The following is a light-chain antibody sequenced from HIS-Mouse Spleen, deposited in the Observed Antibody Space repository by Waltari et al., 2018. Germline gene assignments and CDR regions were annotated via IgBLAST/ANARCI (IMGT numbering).Light chain of an antibody. Sequence: DIVMTQSPDSLAVSLGERATINCKSSQSVLYSSNNKNNLAWYQQKPGPPTKLLIYWASTREYGVPDRFSGSGSGTDFTLTISSLQAEDVAVYYCQQYYSTPLTFGGGTKVEIK. V-gene: IGKV4-1*01. J-gene: IGKJ4*01. CDR2: WAS. CDR1: QSVLYSSNNKNN. CDR3: QQYYSTPLT.